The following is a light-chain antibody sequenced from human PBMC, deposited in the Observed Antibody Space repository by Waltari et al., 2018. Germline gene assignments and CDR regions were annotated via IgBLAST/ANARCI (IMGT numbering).Light chain of an antibody. CDR1: SGSFSSTSY. CDR3: SLYMGSGIWV. J-gene: IGLJ3*02. V-gene: IGLV8-61*01. CDR2: KGN. Sequence: QTGVTQEPPLSGSPEGTVTPTWALRSGSFSSTSYSPRYQQTPGPAPRTLVYKGNSRSSGVPDRFSGSILGNKAALTIAGAQADDDSDYYCSLYMGSGIWVFGGGTKLTVL.